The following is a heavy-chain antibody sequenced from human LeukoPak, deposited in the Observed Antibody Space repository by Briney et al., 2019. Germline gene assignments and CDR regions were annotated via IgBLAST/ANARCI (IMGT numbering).Heavy chain of an antibody. V-gene: IGHV3-9*01. CDR3: LVTTRSRGFDY. J-gene: IGHJ4*02. CDR2: ISWNSGSI. CDR1: GFTFDDYA. Sequence: PGGSLRLSCAASGFTFDDYAMHWVRQAPGKRLKWVSGISWNSGSIGYADSVKGRFTISRDNPKNSVYLQMSSLRAEDTAVYYCLVTTRSRGFDYWGQGTLVTVSS. D-gene: IGHD1/OR15-1a*01.